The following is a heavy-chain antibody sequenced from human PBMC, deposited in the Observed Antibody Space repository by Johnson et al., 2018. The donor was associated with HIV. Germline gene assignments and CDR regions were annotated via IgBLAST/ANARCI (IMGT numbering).Heavy chain of an antibody. V-gene: IGHV3-NL1*01. CDR2: ISGDDDVP. Sequence: QVQLVESGGGVVQPGRSLRLSCAASGFTFSSYGMHWVRQAPGKGLEWVSVISGDDDVPYYADSVKGRFTISRDNSKNTLYLQTHGLRGEDTAVYYCARELRGYSYALRGDAFDIWGQGTMVTVSS. CDR3: ARELRGYSYALRGDAFDI. CDR1: GFTFSSYG. D-gene: IGHD5-18*01. J-gene: IGHJ3*02.